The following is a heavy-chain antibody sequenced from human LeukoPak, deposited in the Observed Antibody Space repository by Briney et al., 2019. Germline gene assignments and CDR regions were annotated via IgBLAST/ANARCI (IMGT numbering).Heavy chain of an antibody. CDR2: ITGSSSTI. V-gene: IGHV3-48*03. Sequence: PGGSLRLSCAASGFSFSSYEMNWVRQAPGKGLEWVSYITGSSSTIYYADYVKGRFTISRDNAKNSLYLQMNSLRAEDTADYYCVRGGYCSGGTCYRFNAFDIWGQGTMVTVSS. J-gene: IGHJ3*02. D-gene: IGHD2-15*01. CDR3: VRGGYCSGGTCYRFNAFDI. CDR1: GFSFSSYE.